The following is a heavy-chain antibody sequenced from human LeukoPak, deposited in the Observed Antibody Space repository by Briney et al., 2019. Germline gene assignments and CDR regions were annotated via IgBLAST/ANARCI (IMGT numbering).Heavy chain of an antibody. CDR2: ISYDGSNK. D-gene: IGHD3-22*01. Sequence: GRSLRLSCAASGFTFSSYAMHWVRQAPGKGLEWVAVISYDGSNKYYADSVKGRFTISRDNSKNTLYLQMNSLRAEDTAVYYCARAYYYDSSGYYHDAFDIWGQGTMVTVSS. CDR3: ARAYYYDSSGYYHDAFDI. CDR1: GFTFSSYA. V-gene: IGHV3-30-3*01. J-gene: IGHJ3*02.